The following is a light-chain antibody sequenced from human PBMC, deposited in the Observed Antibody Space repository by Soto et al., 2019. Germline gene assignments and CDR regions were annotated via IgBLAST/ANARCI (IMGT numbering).Light chain of an antibody. Sequence: QSLLTQPRSVSGSPGQSVTISCTGTSSDIGGYNYVSWYQQHPGKAPKLMIYTVTKRPSGVPDRSSGSKSDNTASLTISGLQADDEADYYCCSYAGSSSYVFGTGTKVTVL. CDR1: SSDIGGYNY. CDR2: TVT. CDR3: CSYAGSSSYV. J-gene: IGLJ1*01. V-gene: IGLV2-11*01.